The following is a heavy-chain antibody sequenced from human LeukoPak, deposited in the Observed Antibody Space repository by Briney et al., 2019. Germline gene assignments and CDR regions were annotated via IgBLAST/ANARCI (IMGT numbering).Heavy chain of an antibody. D-gene: IGHD6-19*01. CDR3: ARRPPEGSGWYGLESDPDDYFDY. Sequence: PSQTLSLTCTVSGGSLSSSSSYWGWIRPPPGRGLEWVGSIYYSGRTYYNPSLKSRATISVHTSKNQFSLKLSSVTAADTAVYYCARRPPEGSGWYGLESDPDDYFDYWGQGTLVTVSS. J-gene: IGHJ4*02. CDR1: GGSLSSSSSY. V-gene: IGHV4-39*01. CDR2: IYYSGRT.